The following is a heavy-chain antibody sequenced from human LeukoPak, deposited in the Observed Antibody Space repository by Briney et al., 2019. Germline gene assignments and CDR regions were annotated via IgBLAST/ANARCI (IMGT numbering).Heavy chain of an antibody. CDR2: IYPGDSDT. V-gene: IGHV5-51*01. CDR1: GYSFTSYW. CDR3: ARAPAQLKYHLHYFDY. J-gene: IGHJ4*02. D-gene: IGHD5-18*01. Sequence: GESLKISCKGSGYSFTSYWIGWVRQMPGKGLEWMGIIYPGDSDTRYSPSFQGQVTISADKSISTAYLQWSSLKASDTAMYYCARAPAQLKYHLHYFDYWGQGTLVTVSS.